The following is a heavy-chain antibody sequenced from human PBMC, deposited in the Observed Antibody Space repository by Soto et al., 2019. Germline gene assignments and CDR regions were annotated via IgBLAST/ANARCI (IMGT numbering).Heavy chain of an antibody. CDR1: GFTFSSYW. Sequence: GGSLRLSCAASGFTFSSYWMSWVRQAPGKGLEWVAVIWYDGSNKYYADSVKGRFTISRDNSKNTLYLQMNSLRAEDTAVYYCARDRPDSSSWFSLYYNDGMDVWGQGTTVTVSS. J-gene: IGHJ6*02. D-gene: IGHD6-13*01. CDR3: ARDRPDSSSWFSLYYNDGMDV. CDR2: IWYDGSNK. V-gene: IGHV3-33*08.